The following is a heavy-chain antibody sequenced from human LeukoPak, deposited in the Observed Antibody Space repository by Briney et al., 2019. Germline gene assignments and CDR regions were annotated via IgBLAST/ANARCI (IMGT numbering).Heavy chain of an antibody. Sequence: SGTLSLTCAVSGAPISSNNWWWSWVRQPPGKGLEWIGEIYHSGSTNYNPSLKSRVTMSVDKSKNQFSLKLSSVTAADTAVYYCARTHSSGWYESYFQHWGQGTLVTVSS. J-gene: IGHJ1*01. V-gene: IGHV4-4*02. D-gene: IGHD6-19*01. CDR1: GAPISSNNW. CDR3: ARTHSSGWYESYFQH. CDR2: IYHSGST.